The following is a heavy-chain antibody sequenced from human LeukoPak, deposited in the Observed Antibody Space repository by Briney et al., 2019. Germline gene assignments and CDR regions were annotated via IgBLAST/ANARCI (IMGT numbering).Heavy chain of an antibody. CDR2: IKQDGSER. CDR3: AREPVLYYYYYYGMDV. Sequence: GGSPRLSRAASGFTFSSYRMSWVRQAPGKGLEWVANIKQDGSERYYVDSVKGRFTISRDNAKNSLYLQMNSLRAEDTAVYYCAREPVLYYYYYYGMDVWGQGTTVTVSS. J-gene: IGHJ6*02. V-gene: IGHV3-7*01. CDR1: GFTFSSYR.